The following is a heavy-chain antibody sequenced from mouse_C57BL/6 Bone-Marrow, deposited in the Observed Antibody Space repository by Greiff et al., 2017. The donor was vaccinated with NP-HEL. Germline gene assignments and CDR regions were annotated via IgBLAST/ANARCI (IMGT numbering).Heavy chain of an antibody. Sequence: EVQRVESGGGLVQPGGSLKLSCAASGFTFSDYYMYWVRQTPEKRLEWVAYISNGGGSTYYPDTVKGRFTISRDNAKNTLYLQMSRLKSEDTAMYYCARRLPYAMDYWGQGTSVTVSS. CDR2: ISNGGGST. CDR3: ARRLPYAMDY. J-gene: IGHJ4*01. D-gene: IGHD2-2*01. V-gene: IGHV5-12*01. CDR1: GFTFSDYY.